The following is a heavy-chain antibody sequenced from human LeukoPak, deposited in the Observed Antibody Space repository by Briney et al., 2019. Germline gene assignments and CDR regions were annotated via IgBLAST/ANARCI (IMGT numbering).Heavy chain of an antibody. CDR3: AKVIRDSSSWYEYYFDY. CDR2: ISGSGGST. J-gene: IGHJ4*02. D-gene: IGHD6-13*01. Sequence: GGSLRLSCAASGFTFNSYAMSWVRQAPGKGLEWVSAISGSGGSTYYADSVKGRFTISRDNSKNTLYLQMNSLRAEDTAVYYCAKVIRDSSSWYEYYFDYWGQGTLVTVSS. CDR1: GFTFNSYA. V-gene: IGHV3-23*01.